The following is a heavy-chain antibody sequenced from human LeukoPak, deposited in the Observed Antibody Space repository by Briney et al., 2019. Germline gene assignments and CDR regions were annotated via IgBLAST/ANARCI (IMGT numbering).Heavy chain of an antibody. V-gene: IGHV4-30-4*01. CDR3: ARAPGRGYQLL. CDR2: IYYSGST. Sequence: SETLSLTCTVSGGSISSGDYYWSWIRQPPGKGLEWIGYIYYSGSTYYNPSLKSRVTISVDTSKNQFSLKLSSVTAADTAVYYCARAPGRGYQLLWGQGTLVTVSS. J-gene: IGHJ4*02. CDR1: GGSISSGDYY. D-gene: IGHD2-2*01.